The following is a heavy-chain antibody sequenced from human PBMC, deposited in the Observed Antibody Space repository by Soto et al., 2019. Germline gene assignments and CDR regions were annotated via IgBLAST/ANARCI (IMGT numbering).Heavy chain of an antibody. Sequence: PSETLSLTCTVSGDSISSGGYSWSWIRQPPQKGLEWIGYIYHTGSTSYSPSLKSRVTISVDKSKNQFSLILNSVTAADTAIYYCARAQHGPSGYYFDSCGQGTLVTVYS. CDR2: IYHTGST. D-gene: IGHD3-22*01. V-gene: IGHV4-30-2*01. J-gene: IGHJ4*02. CDR3: ARAQHGPSGYYFDS. CDR1: GDSISSGGYS.